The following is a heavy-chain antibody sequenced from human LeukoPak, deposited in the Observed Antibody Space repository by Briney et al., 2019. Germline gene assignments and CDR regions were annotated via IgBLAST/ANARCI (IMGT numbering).Heavy chain of an antibody. CDR2: IYHSGST. D-gene: IGHD3-10*01. CDR3: ARDHYGSGSYSEQGDHAFDI. J-gene: IGHJ3*02. CDR1: GDSLSSSTYY. V-gene: IGHV4-39*07. Sequence: PSETLSLTCSVSGDSLSSSTYYWGWLRQSPGKGLEWIGSIYHSGSTYYNPSLKSRVTISLDTSKNQFSLKVTSVTAADTAVYYCARDHYGSGSYSEQGDHAFDIWGQGTMVTVSS.